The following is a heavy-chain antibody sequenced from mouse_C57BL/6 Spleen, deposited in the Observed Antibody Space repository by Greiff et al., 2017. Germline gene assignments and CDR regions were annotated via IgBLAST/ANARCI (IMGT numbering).Heavy chain of an antibody. V-gene: IGHV1-15*01. CDR2: IDPETGGT. CDR1: GYTFTDYE. J-gene: IGHJ2*01. CDR3: TRKGELAHYFDY. D-gene: IGHD4-1*01. Sequence: LQESGAELVRPGASVTLSCKASGYTFTDYEMHWVKQTPVHGLGWIGAIDPETGGTAYNQKFKGKAILTADKSSSTAYMELRSLTSEDSAVYYCTRKGELAHYFDYWGQGTTLTVSS.